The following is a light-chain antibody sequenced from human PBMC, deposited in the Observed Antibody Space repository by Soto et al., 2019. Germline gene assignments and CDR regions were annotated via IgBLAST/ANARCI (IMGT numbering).Light chain of an antibody. CDR3: CSYAGSSTFHYV. CDR1: SSDVGSYNL. J-gene: IGLJ1*01. CDR2: EGS. Sequence: QLVLTQPASVSGSPGQSITISCTGTSSDVGSYNLVSWYQQHPGKAPKLMIYEGSKRPSGVSNRFSGSKSGNTASLTISGLQAEDEADYYCCSYAGSSTFHYVFGTGTKLTVL. V-gene: IGLV2-23*03.